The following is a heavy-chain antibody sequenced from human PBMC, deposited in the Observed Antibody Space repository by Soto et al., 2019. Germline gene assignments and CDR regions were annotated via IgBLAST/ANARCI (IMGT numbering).Heavy chain of an antibody. Sequence: ASVKVSCKASGYTFTDSYIHWVRQAPGKGLEWMGWISPSSGATNYAQKLQGRVTMTRDTSTSTAHMELRSLRSDDTAVYYCARGLGIATGHDYWGQGTLVTVSS. J-gene: IGHJ4*02. CDR2: ISPSSGAT. CDR3: ARGLGIATGHDY. CDR1: GYTFTDSY. D-gene: IGHD6-13*01. V-gene: IGHV1-18*04.